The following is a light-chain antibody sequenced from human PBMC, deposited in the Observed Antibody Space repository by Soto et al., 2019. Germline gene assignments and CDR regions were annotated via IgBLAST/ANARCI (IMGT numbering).Light chain of an antibody. Sequence: EIVLTQSPGTLSLSPGERATLSCRASQSVSSSFLAWYQQKPGQAPRLLIYGASSSATGIPDRFSGSESGTDFALTISRLEPEDFAVYYCHHYDSSPYTFGQVTKLEIK. J-gene: IGKJ2*01. V-gene: IGKV3-20*01. CDR3: HHYDSSPYT. CDR2: GAS. CDR1: QSVSSSF.